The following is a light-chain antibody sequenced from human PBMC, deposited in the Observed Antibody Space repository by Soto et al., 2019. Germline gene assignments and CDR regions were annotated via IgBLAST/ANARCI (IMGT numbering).Light chain of an antibody. V-gene: IGLV2-14*01. J-gene: IGLJ1*01. CDR3: SSYTTSYSYV. CDR1: SSDLGAYDY. CDR2: EVT. Sequence: QAALTQPASVSGSPGQSITISCTGTSSDLGAYDYVSWYQQHPGEAPTLLIYEVTNRPSGVSNRFSASKSGNTASLTISGLQAEDEAEYFCSSYTTSYSYVFGTGTKVTV.